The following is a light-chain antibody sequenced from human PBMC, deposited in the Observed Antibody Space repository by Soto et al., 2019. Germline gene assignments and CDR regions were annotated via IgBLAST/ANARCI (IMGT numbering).Light chain of an antibody. Sequence: DIQMTQSPSTLSASVGDRVTITCRASQSIGTWLAWYQQKQGKAPKILIFKASTLESGVPSKFSGSGSGTEFTLTISRLQPDDFATYYCQQYNSYPITFGGGTKVEIK. CDR1: QSIGTW. CDR3: QQYNSYPIT. V-gene: IGKV1-5*03. CDR2: KAS. J-gene: IGKJ4*01.